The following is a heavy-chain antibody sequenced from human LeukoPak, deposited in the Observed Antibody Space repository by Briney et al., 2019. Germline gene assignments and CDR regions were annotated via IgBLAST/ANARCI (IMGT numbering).Heavy chain of an antibody. CDR3: ARDAITDPPFDP. CDR1: GFSFSSYS. CDR2: ISSSSSYI. Sequence: GGSLRLSCAASGFSFSSYSMNWVRQAPGKGLEWVSSISSSSSYIYYADSVKGRFTISRDNAKNSLYLQMNSLRAEDTAVYYCARDAITDPPFDPWGQGTLVTVSS. J-gene: IGHJ5*02. V-gene: IGHV3-21*01.